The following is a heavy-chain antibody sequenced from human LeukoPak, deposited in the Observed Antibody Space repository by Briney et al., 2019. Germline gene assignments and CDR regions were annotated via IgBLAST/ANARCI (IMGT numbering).Heavy chain of an antibody. D-gene: IGHD7-27*01. CDR2: IIPIFGIA. J-gene: IGHJ4*02. V-gene: IGHV1-69*04. CDR3: ARDPPPTGDWGPFDY. CDR1: GGTFSSNG. Sequence: SVKVSCKASGGTFSSNGINWVRQAPGQGLEWMGRIIPIFGIANYAQKFQGKVTITADKSTSTAYMELSGLRSEDTAVYYCARDPPPTGDWGPFDYWGQGTLVTVSP.